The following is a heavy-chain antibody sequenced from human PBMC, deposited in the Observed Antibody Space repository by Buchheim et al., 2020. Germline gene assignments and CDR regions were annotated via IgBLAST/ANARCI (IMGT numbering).Heavy chain of an antibody. V-gene: IGHV4-39*01. D-gene: IGHD2-2*01. CDR1: GSSINSGSYY. Sequence: QLQLQESGPGLVKPSETLSLTCTVSGSSINSGSYYWGWIRQPPGKGLEWIGSSYYSGSSYYSPSLKSRATISVAPSRHQFSLNLSSVTAADTAVYNCARHDSSIGVPSPLDSWGQGTL. CDR3: ARHDSSIGVPSPLDS. CDR2: SYYSGSS. J-gene: IGHJ4*02.